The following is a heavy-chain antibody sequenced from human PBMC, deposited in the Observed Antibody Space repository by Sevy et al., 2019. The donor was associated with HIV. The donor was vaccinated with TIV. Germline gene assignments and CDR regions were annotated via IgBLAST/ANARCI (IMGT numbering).Heavy chain of an antibody. Sequence: ASVKVSCKTSGYTFNTYGISWVRQAPGQRLEWMVWINIYNGNTIYGQKFQGRVTLSTDTFTSTAYMDLGSLRSDDTAVYYCARKRNLGESSDPWGQGTLVTVSS. J-gene: IGHJ5*02. CDR3: ARKRNLGESSDP. V-gene: IGHV1-18*01. CDR2: INIYNGNT. D-gene: IGHD3-16*01. CDR1: GYTFNTYG.